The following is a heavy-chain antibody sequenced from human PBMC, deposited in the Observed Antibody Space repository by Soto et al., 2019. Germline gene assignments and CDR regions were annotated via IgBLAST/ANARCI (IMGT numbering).Heavy chain of an antibody. CDR2: ISSSSSYI. D-gene: IGHD3-10*01. CDR1: GFTFSSYS. CDR3: ARETYYYGSGNLGY. V-gene: IGHV3-21*01. Sequence: EVQLVESGGGLVKPGGSLRLSCAASGFTFSSYSMNWVRQAPGKGLEWVSSISSSSSYIYYADSVKGRFTISRDNAKNSRYLQMNSLGAEDTAVYYCARETYYYGSGNLGYWGQGTLVTVSS. J-gene: IGHJ4*02.